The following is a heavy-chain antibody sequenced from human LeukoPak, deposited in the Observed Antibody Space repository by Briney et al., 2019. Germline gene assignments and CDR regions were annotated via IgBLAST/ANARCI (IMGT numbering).Heavy chain of an antibody. Sequence: GGSLRLSCAASGFTVSSNYMSWVRQAPGKGLEWVSVIYSGGSTYYADSVKGRFTISRDNSKNTLYLRMNSLRAEDTAVYYCARGNEVTSLVYWGQGTLVTVSS. CDR1: GFTVSSNY. D-gene: IGHD2-21*02. CDR2: IYSGGST. J-gene: IGHJ4*02. CDR3: ARGNEVTSLVY. V-gene: IGHV3-53*01.